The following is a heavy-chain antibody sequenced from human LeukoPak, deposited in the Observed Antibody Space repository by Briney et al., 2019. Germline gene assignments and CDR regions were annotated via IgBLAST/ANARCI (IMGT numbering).Heavy chain of an antibody. J-gene: IGHJ4*02. D-gene: IGHD2-21*02. CDR1: GGTFSSYT. CDR3: ARDQGDYYFDY. V-gene: IGHV1-69*04. CDR2: IIPILGIA. Sequence: SVKVSCKASGGTFSSYTISWVRQAPGQGLEWMGRIIPILGIANYAQKFQGRVTITTDKSTSTAYMELSSLRSEDTAVYYCARDQGDYYFDYWGQGTLVTVSS.